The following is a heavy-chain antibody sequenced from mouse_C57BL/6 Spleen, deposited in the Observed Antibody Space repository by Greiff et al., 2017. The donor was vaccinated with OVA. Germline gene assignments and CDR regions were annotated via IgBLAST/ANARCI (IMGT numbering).Heavy chain of an antibody. Sequence: ESGPGLVKPSQSLSLTCSVTGYSITSGYYWNWIRQFPGNKLEWMGYISYDGSNNYNPSLKNRISITRDTSKNQFFLKLNSVTTEDTATYYCASGPGWFAYWGQGTLVTVSA. CDR2: ISYDGSN. J-gene: IGHJ3*01. CDR3: ASGPGWFAY. D-gene: IGHD4-1*01. CDR1: GYSITSGYY. V-gene: IGHV3-6*01.